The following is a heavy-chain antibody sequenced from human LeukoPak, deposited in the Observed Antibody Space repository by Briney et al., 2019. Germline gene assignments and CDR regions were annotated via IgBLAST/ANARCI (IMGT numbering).Heavy chain of an antibody. CDR1: GFTFSSYA. Sequence: GGSLRLSCAASGFTFSSYAMSWVRQAPGKGLEWVSFISSGSNDIYYADSVKGRFTISRDNATNSLYLQMNSLRAEDTAVYYCARKGGSKARGVIMDAFDMWGQGTMVTVSS. V-gene: IGHV3-21*04. CDR3: ARKGGSKARGVIMDAFDM. J-gene: IGHJ3*02. CDR2: ISSGSNDI. D-gene: IGHD3-10*01.